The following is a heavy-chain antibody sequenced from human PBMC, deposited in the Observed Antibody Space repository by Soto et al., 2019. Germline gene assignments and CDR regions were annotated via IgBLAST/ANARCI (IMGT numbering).Heavy chain of an antibody. D-gene: IGHD3-3*01. V-gene: IGHV3-23*01. CDR2: VSASGNST. Sequence: EVQLLESGGGLVQPGGSLRLSCTASGFTFSSYAMNWVRQAPGKGLEWVSAVSASGNSTYYADSVKGRFTISRDNSKNTLYLQMSSLRAEDTAVYYCANRVAYYWGHGTLVTVSS. J-gene: IGHJ4*01. CDR3: ANRVAYY. CDR1: GFTFSSYA.